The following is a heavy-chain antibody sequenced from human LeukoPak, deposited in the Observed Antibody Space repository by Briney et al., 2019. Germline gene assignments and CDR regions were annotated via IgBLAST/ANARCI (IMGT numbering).Heavy chain of an antibody. CDR1: GGTFSSYA. CDR2: ITPIFGTA. Sequence: ASVKVSCKASGGTFSSYAISWVRQAPGQGLEWMGGITPIFGTANYAQKFQGRVTITADESTSTAYMELSSLRSEDTAVYYCARSVRGPNWFDPWGQGTLVTVSS. J-gene: IGHJ5*02. V-gene: IGHV1-69*13. CDR3: ARSVRGPNWFDP. D-gene: IGHD3-10*01.